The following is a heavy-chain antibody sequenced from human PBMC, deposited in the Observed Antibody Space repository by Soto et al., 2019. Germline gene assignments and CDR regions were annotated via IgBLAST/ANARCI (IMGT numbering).Heavy chain of an antibody. J-gene: IGHJ6*02. D-gene: IGHD5-18*01. CDR1: GFTFSSYS. Sequence: GESLKISCAASGFTFSSYSMNWVRQAPGKGLEWVSSISSSSSYIYYADSVKGRFTISRDNAKNSLYLQMNSLRADDTAVYYCARERGIQLWTYYGMDVWGQGTTVTVSS. V-gene: IGHV3-21*01. CDR2: ISSSSSYI. CDR3: ARERGIQLWTYYGMDV.